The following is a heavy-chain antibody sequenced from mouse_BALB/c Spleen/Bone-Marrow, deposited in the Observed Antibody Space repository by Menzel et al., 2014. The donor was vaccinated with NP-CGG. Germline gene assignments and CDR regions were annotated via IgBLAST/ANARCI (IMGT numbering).Heavy chain of an antibody. CDR1: GYTFTSYY. V-gene: IGHV1S81*02. Sequence: VKLQESGAELVKPGASVKLSCKASGYTFTSYYMYWVKQRPGQGLEWIGEINPGNGGTNFNEKFKSKATLTVDKSSSTAYMQLSSLTSEDSAVYHCTREGDSPFAYWGQGTLVTVSA. D-gene: IGHD2-13*01. CDR3: TREGDSPFAY. J-gene: IGHJ3*01. CDR2: INPGNGGT.